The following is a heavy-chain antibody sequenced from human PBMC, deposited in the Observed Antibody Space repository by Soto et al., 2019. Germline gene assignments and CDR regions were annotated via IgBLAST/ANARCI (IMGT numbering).Heavy chain of an antibody. Sequence: QLGGPLRLSCAASGFTFSSYDMHWVRQATGKGLEWVSAIGTAGDTYYPGSVKGRFTISRENAKNSLYLQMNSLRAEDTAVYYCARAHSTPALYNWFDPWGQGTLVTVSS. V-gene: IGHV3-13*01. CDR3: ARAHSTPALYNWFDP. CDR2: IGTAGDT. CDR1: GFTFSSYD. J-gene: IGHJ5*02. D-gene: IGHD2-15*01.